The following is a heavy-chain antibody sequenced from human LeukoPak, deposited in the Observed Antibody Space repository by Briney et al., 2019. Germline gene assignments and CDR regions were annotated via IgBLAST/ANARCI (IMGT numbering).Heavy chain of an antibody. CDR3: AHTSSSGWYAGDYYGMAV. D-gene: IGHD6-19*01. J-gene: IGHJ6*04. V-gene: IGHV2-5*02. Sequence: SGPTVFKPPQTHTLSCTFSGFSLGTRGVGVGWIRQLPGKALVWLALIYWDDDKRYSPSLKSRLTITKDSSQRQVILTMTTMYPVDTATYSYAHTSSSGWYAGDYYGMAVWGKGPTVTVSS. CDR2: IYWDDDK. CDR1: GFSLGTRGVG.